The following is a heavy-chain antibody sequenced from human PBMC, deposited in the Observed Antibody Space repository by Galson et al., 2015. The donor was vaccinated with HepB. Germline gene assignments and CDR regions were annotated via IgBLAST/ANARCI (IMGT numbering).Heavy chain of an antibody. CDR2: MHSTGST. Sequence: TLSLTCTVSGGSISSYFWTWIRQPPGKGLEWIGYMHSTGSTNYNPSLKSRVTISIDTSKNQFSLRLSSVTAADTAVYYCARDGGYQDSYYYYMDVWGKGTTVTVSS. CDR1: GGSISSYF. J-gene: IGHJ6*03. CDR3: ARDGGYQDSYYYYMDV. V-gene: IGHV4-59*01. D-gene: IGHD5-12*01.